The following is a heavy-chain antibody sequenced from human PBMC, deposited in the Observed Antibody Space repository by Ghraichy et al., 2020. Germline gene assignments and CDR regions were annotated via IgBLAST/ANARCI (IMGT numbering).Heavy chain of an antibody. CDR3: AGILNGCDPI. Sequence: ASVKVSCKASGYTFTSHYFHWVRQAPGQGLEWVGIIKPSGGTTSYAQKFQGRVTMTRDTSTSTVYMELSSLRSEDTAVYYCAGILNGCDPIWGQGTMVTVSS. V-gene: IGHV1-46*01. J-gene: IGHJ3*02. D-gene: IGHD2-2*03. CDR2: IKPSGGTT. CDR1: GYTFTSHY.